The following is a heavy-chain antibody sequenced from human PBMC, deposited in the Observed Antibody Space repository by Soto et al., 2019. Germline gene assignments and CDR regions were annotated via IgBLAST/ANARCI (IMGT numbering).Heavy chain of an antibody. J-gene: IGHJ4*02. D-gene: IGHD3-22*01. CDR1: GYSFATSG. V-gene: IGHV1-18*01. Sequence: QVKLVQSGTEVKKPGASIKVSCKASGYSFATSGMTWVRQAPGQGLEWMGWTSVYNGNTNYDQNQQDRGTMTTDTSTNSAYLEVRNLRSDATAVYYCARAAQYYDASGYADWGQGTLVTVS. CDR3: ARAAQYYDASGYAD. CDR2: TSVYNGNT.